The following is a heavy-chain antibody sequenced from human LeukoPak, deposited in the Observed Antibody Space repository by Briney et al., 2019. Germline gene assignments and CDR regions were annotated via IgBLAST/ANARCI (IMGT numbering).Heavy chain of an antibody. J-gene: IGHJ4*02. CDR2: IIPLFGTP. D-gene: IGHD5-18*01. CDR3: ARGGYTYGSFDY. V-gene: IGHV1-69*01. CDR1: GGTFSNYA. Sequence: SVTVSCKASGGTFSNYAINWVRQAPGQGLEWMGGIIPLFGTPNYAQKFQGRVTITADESTSTAYMELSSLRSDDTAMYYFARGGYTYGSFDYWGQGTLLTVSS.